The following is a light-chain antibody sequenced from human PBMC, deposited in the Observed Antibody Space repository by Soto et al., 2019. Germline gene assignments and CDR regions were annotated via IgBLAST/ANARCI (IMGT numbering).Light chain of an antibody. CDR1: HSVSSSY. J-gene: IGKJ3*01. V-gene: IGKV3-20*01. CDR2: GAS. Sequence: EIVLTQSPGTLSLSAGERATLSCRASHSVSSSYLAWYQQKPGQAPRLLIYGASITATGIPDRFSGSGSGTDFTLTISRLEPEDFAVYYCQQYGSSPGFTFGPGTKVDIK. CDR3: QQYGSSPGFT.